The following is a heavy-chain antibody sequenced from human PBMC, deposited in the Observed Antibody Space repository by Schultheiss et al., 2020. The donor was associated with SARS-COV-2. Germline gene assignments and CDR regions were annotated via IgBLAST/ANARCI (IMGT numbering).Heavy chain of an antibody. V-gene: IGHV4-31*03. CDR2: IYDSGTN. Sequence: SQTLSLTCTVSGGPISSGGYYWSWIRQHPEKGLEWIGYIYDSGTNYYNPSLKSRVAISQDTSKNQFYLKLSSVTAADTAVYYCVRDLQGSTNFDSWGQGTLVTVS. CDR1: GGPISSGGYY. D-gene: IGHD2-2*01. J-gene: IGHJ4*02. CDR3: VRDLQGSTNFDS.